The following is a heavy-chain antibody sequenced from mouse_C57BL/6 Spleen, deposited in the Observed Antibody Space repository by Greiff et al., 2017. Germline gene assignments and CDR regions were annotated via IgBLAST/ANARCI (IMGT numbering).Heavy chain of an antibody. D-gene: IGHD3-2*01. CDR2: INYDGSST. V-gene: IGHV5-16*01. CDR3: ARDDRRVFDY. Sequence: EVKLMESEGGLVQPGSSMKLSCTASGFTFSDYYMAWVRQVPEKGLEWVANINYDGSSTYYLDSLKSRFIISRDNAKNILYLQMSSLKSEDTATYYCARDDRRVFDYWGQGTTLTVSS. CDR1: GFTFSDYY. J-gene: IGHJ2*01.